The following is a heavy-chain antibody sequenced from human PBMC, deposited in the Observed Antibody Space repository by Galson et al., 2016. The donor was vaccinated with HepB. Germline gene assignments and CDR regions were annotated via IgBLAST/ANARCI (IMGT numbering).Heavy chain of an antibody. CDR1: EFTFSSYA. CDR3: AKDLWVRQQLTYYFYY. V-gene: IGHV3-23*01. D-gene: IGHD6-13*01. CDR2: ISHSGGST. Sequence: SLRLSCAASEFTFSSYAMAWVRQAPGKGLEWVSGISHSGGSTYYADSVKGRFTVSTDNSKNTLYLQMSSLRAEDAAVYYCAKDLWVRQQLTYYFYYRGQGTLVTVSS. J-gene: IGHJ4*02.